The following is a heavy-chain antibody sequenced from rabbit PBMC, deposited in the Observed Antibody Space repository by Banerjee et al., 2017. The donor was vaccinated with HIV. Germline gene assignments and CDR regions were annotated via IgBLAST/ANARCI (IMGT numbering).Heavy chain of an antibody. Sequence: QEQLEESGGDLVKPEGSLTLTCTASGFSFSSSYYMCWVRQAPGKGLEWIACIYTTSGFTYYATWAKGRFTISKTSSTTVTLQMTSLTAADTATYFCARDWGAYAGHGYATGWLDLWGQGTLVTVS. J-gene: IGHJ5*01. D-gene: IGHD6-1*01. CDR3: ARDWGAYAGHGYATGWLDL. CDR1: GFSFSSSYY. V-gene: IGHV1S45*01. CDR2: IYTTSGFT.